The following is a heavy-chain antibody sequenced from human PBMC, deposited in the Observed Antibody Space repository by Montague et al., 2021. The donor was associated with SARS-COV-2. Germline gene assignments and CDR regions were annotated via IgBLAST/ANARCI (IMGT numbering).Heavy chain of an antibody. Sequence: SETLSLTCTVSGASINSDSYYRDWIRQPPGKGLEWIGSIDNSGSTSYISSLESRLTISEDTPKKQFSLRLTSVTAADTAMYYCARRQDYFGAESYIFDVWGQGRMVTVSS. CDR2: IDNSGST. D-gene: IGHD3-10*01. CDR1: GASINSDSYY. CDR3: ARRQDYFGAESYIFDV. J-gene: IGHJ3*01. V-gene: IGHV4-39*01.